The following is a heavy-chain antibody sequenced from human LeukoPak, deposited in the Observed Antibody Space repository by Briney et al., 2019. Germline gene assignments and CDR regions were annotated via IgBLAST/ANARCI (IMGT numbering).Heavy chain of an antibody. CDR2: ISSSSSYI. J-gene: IGHJ4*02. CDR3: ARDYYDSSGHFDY. Sequence: PGGSLRLSCAASGFTYSSYSMNWVRQAPGKGLEWVSSISSSSSYIYYADSVKGRFSISRDNAKNSLYLQMNSLRAEDTAVYYCARDYYDSSGHFDYWGQGTLVTVSS. D-gene: IGHD3-22*01. CDR1: GFTYSSYS. V-gene: IGHV3-21*01.